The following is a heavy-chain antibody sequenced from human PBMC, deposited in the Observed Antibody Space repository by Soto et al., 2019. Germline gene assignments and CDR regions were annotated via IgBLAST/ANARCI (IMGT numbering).Heavy chain of an antibody. CDR1: GASISGYS. J-gene: IGHJ5*02. V-gene: IGHV4-4*07. D-gene: IGHD1-1*01. CDR2: IYATGTT. CDR3: VRDGTKTLRDWFDP. Sequence: SETLSLTCTVSGASISGYSWSWIRKSAGKGLEWIGRIYATGTTDYNPSLKSRVMMSVDTSKKQFSLKLRSVTAADTAVYYCVRDGTKTLRDWFDPWGQGISVTVSS.